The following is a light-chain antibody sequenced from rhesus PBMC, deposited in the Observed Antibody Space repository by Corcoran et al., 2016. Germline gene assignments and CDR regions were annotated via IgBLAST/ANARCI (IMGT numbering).Light chain of an antibody. CDR2: GVT. J-gene: IGLJ1*01. V-gene: IGLV2S7*01. CDR1: SSDIGGYNY. CDR3: CSDTTSSTVI. Sequence: QSAPTQPPSVSGSPGQSVTISCTGTSSDIGGYNYVSWYQQHPGKAPKLLIYGVTNRPSGVSDRFSGSKSGNTASLTISGLQAEDEADYYCCSDTTSSTVIFGAGTRLTVL.